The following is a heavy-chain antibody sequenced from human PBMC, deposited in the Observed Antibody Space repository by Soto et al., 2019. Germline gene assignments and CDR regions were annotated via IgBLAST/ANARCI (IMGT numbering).Heavy chain of an antibody. CDR3: AKAPYCSGGSCYSVYFQH. Sequence: GGSLRLSCAASGFTFSSYAMSWVRQAPGKGLEWVSAISGSGGSTYYADSVKGRLPISRDNSKNKLYLQMNSLRAEDTAVYYCAKAPYCSGGSCYSVYFQHWGQGTLVTVSS. V-gene: IGHV3-23*01. D-gene: IGHD2-15*01. CDR2: ISGSGGST. CDR1: GFTFSSYA. J-gene: IGHJ1*01.